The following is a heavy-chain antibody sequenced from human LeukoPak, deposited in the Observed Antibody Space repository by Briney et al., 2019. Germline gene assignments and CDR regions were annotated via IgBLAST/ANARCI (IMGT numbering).Heavy chain of an antibody. D-gene: IGHD3-10*01. CDR1: GGTISSYY. CDR3: ARLSRNYYGSGSYSYYFDH. V-gene: IGHV4-59*08. Sequence: PSETLSLTCTAPGGTISSYYWSWIRQPPGKGLERIGYLYYSGSTNYNPSLKSRVTISVDTSKNQFSLKLSSVTAADTAVYYCARLSRNYYGSGSYSYYFDHWGQGTTVTVSS. CDR2: LYYSGST. J-gene: IGHJ4*03.